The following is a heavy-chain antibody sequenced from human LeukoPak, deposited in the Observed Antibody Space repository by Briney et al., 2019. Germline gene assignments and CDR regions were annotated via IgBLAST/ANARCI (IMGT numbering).Heavy chain of an antibody. CDR3: AKDRSYYGSGSFPDDY. J-gene: IGHJ4*02. CDR1: GFTFSDYW. D-gene: IGHD3-10*01. CDR2: ISSDGSRV. Sequence: GGSLRLSCAASGFTFSDYWMHWVRQAPGKGLVWVSRISSDGSRVTYADSVKGRFTISRDNSKNTLYLQMNSLRAEDTAVYYCAKDRSYYGSGSFPDDYWGQGTLVTVSS. V-gene: IGHV3-74*01.